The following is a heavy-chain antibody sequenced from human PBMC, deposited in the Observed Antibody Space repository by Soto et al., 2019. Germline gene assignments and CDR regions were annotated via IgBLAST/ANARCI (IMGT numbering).Heavy chain of an antibody. D-gene: IGHD6-19*01. CDR3: ARDASGWYELDY. CDR1: GYTFTTYD. Sequence: QVQLVQSGAEVKKPGASVKVSCKASGYTFTTYDINWVRQATGQGLEWMGWMNPNSGNTGYAQKFQGRVTMTRNTSISTAYMELSSLRSEDTAVYCCARDASGWYELDYWGQGILVTVSS. J-gene: IGHJ4*02. CDR2: MNPNSGNT. V-gene: IGHV1-8*01.